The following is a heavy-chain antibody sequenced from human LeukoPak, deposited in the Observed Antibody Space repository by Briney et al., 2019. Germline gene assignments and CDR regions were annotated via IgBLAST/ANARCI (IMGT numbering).Heavy chain of an antibody. CDR3: AKDTSIGKYCTNGVCSPFDY. Sequence: GGSLRLSCAASGYTFSHYSVNWVRQAPGKGLEWVSSISSTSDYTSYADSVRGRFTISRDNSRNTLYLQMISLRPEDTAVYYCAKDTSIGKYCTNGVCSPFDYWGQGTLVTVSS. D-gene: IGHD2-8*01. CDR2: ISSTSDYT. CDR1: GYTFSHYS. V-gene: IGHV3-23*01. J-gene: IGHJ4*02.